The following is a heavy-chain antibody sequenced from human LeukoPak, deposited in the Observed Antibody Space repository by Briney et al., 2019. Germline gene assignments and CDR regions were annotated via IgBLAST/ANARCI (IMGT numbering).Heavy chain of an antibody. J-gene: IGHJ4*02. CDR3: ARDKTLYDFNAAFDY. Sequence: PSETLSLTCAVYGGSFSGYYWGWIRQPPGKGLEWIGSIYYSGSTYYNPSLKSRVTISVDTSKNQFSLKLSSVTAADTAVYYCARDKTLYDFNAAFDYWGQGTLVTVSS. CDR1: GGSFSGYY. V-gene: IGHV4-34*01. CDR2: IYYSGST. D-gene: IGHD3-3*01.